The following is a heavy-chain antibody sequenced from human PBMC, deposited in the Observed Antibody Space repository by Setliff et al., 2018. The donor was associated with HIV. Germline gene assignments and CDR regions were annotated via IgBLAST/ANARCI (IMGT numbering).Heavy chain of an antibody. CDR1: SNSGS. D-gene: IGHD2-15*01. V-gene: IGHV4-4*09. CDR3: AREHCSGGSCNGFDI. J-gene: IGHJ3*02. Sequence: SETLSLTCTVSSNSGSWNWIRQPPGKGLEWIAYIYISGTTNYNPSLKSRVTISLDTSRNQFSLKLGSVTAADTAMYYCAREHCSGGSCNGFDIWGQGTMVTVSS. CDR2: IYISGTT.